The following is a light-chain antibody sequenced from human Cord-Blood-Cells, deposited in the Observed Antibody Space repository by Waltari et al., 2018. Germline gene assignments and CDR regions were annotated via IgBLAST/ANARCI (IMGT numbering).Light chain of an antibody. V-gene: IGLV2-14*01. CDR3: SSYTSSSIWV. J-gene: IGLJ3*02. Sequence: QSALTQPASVSGSPDQSITISCTGTSSDVGGYNYVSWYQQHPGKAPKLMIYDVSNLPAGVSTRFSGYKSGNTASLTISGLQAEDEADYYCSSYTSSSIWVFGGGTKLTVL. CDR2: DVS. CDR1: SSDVGGYNY.